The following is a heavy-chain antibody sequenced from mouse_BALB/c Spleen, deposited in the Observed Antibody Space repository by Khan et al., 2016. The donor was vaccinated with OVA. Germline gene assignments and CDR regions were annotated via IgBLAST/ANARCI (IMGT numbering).Heavy chain of an antibody. Sequence: QVQLKQSGAELARPGASVKMSCKASGYTFTSHTMHWIKQRPGQGLEWFGYINPRSGYNQKLNDKATLTADISSSTAYMQLSSLTSEDSAVYYCARRTTEYALDYWGQGTSVTVSS. CDR1: GYTFTSHT. J-gene: IGHJ4*01. V-gene: IGHV1-4*01. CDR2: INPRSG. CDR3: ARRTTEYALDY. D-gene: IGHD2-14*01.